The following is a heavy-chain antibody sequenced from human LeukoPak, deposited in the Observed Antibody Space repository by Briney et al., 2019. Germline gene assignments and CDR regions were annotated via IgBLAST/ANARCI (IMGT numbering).Heavy chain of an antibody. CDR3: ARDSVVLGAIDWYFDL. D-gene: IGHD2-2*01. CDR1: GFTFSDYY. CDR2: ISSSGSTI. J-gene: IGHJ2*01. Sequence: GSLRLSCAASGFTFSDYYMSWIRQAPGKGLEWVSYISSSGSTIYYADSVKGRFTISRDNAKNSLYLQMNSLRAEDTAVYYCARDSVVLGAIDWYFDLWGRGTLVNVSS. V-gene: IGHV3-11*01.